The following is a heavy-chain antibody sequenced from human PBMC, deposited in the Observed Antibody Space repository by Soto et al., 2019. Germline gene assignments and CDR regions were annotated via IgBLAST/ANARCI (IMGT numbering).Heavy chain of an antibody. CDR2: ITPTLNIA. V-gene: IGHV1-69*01. D-gene: IGHD1-26*01. J-gene: IGHJ4*02. CDR3: ARGYYSGSNPSSFDY. CDR1: GGTFSSYT. Sequence: QLQLVQSGAEVREPGSSVKVSCKASGGTFSSYTVIWVRQAPGQGLEWMGGITPTLNIAQYAEKFQGRVTITADESTSTVNMHLSSLISEDTAVYFCARGYYSGSNPSSFDYWGQGTLVAVSS.